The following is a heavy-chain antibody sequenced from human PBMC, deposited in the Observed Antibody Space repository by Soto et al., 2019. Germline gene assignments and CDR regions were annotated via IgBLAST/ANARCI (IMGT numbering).Heavy chain of an antibody. CDR1: GGSISSYY. D-gene: IGHD6-13*01. V-gene: IGHV4-59*01. Sequence: SETLSLTCTVSGGSISSYYWSWIRQPPGKGLEWIGYIYYSGSTNYNPSLKSRVTISVDTSKNQFSLRLSSVTAADTAVYYCARRTGSSFAFFDYWGQGTLVTVS. J-gene: IGHJ4*02. CDR2: IYYSGST. CDR3: ARRTGSSFAFFDY.